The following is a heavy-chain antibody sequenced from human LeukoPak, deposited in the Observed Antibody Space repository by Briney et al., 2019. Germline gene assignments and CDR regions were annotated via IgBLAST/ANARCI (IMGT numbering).Heavy chain of an antibody. CDR1: GFTFSTYG. Sequence: GGSLRLSCVASGFTFSTYGMACLRQPPGKGLEWISAITGNGDDTYYADSVKGRFTISRDNSKNTLYLQMNSLRAEDTAVYYCAKGFDHWGQRTLVTVSS. CDR3: AKGFDH. J-gene: IGHJ4*02. V-gene: IGHV3-23*01. CDR2: ITGNGDDT.